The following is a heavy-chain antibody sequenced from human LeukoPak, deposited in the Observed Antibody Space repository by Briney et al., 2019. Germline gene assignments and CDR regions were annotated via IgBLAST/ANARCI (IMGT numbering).Heavy chain of an antibody. CDR2: IWYDGSNK. J-gene: IGHJ4*02. Sequence: PGRSLRLSCAASGFVFSSYGMLWVRQDPGKGLEGVALIWYDGSNKYYADSVKGRFTISKDNSNNTLYLQMNSLRAEDTAAYYCARGGQWFDYWGQGTLVTVSS. CDR3: ARGGQWFDY. V-gene: IGHV3-33*01. CDR1: GFVFSSYG. D-gene: IGHD6-19*01.